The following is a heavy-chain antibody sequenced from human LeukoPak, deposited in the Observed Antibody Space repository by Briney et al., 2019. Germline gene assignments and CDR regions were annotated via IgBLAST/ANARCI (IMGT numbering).Heavy chain of an antibody. CDR3: ARDGQDYDYGSVGAFDI. J-gene: IGHJ3*02. CDR1: GYTFTSYY. CDR2: VNPSGGST. V-gene: IGHV1-46*01. D-gene: IGHD3-10*01. Sequence: ASVNVSCKASGYTFTSYYVHWVRQAPGQGLDWMGIVNPSGGSTTYAQKFQGRVTMTRDTSTSTVYMELSSLRSEDTAVYYCARDGQDYDYGSVGAFDIWGQGTMVTVSS.